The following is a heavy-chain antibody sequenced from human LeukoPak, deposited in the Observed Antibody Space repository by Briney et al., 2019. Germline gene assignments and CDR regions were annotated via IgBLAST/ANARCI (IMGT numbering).Heavy chain of an antibody. V-gene: IGHV3-48*03. Sequence: PGGSLRLSRAACVYIFKICEMKGVSQAPGKGLEWVSYISSSGSTTYYADSVEGRFTISRDNAKNSLYLQMNSLRRDDMTVYYSAIGVPARRGVYLGQGALVTVSS. J-gene: IGHJ4*02. CDR1: VYIFKICE. CDR3: AIGVPARRGVY. CDR2: ISSSGSTT. D-gene: IGHD2-8*01.